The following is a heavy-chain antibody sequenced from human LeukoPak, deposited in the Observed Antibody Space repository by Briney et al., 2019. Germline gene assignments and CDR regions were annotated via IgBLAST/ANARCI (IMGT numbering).Heavy chain of an antibody. D-gene: IGHD3-16*01. V-gene: IGHV3-15*01. J-gene: IGHJ4*02. CDR2: IISKTDGGTT. Sequence: GGSLRLSCAASGFTFSNVWMSWVRQAPGKGLEWVGRIISKTDGGTTDYASPVKGRFTISRDDSKNTLYLQMNSLKTEDTAVYYCTTESYDTWGQGALVTVSS. CDR1: GFTFSNVW. CDR3: TTESYDT.